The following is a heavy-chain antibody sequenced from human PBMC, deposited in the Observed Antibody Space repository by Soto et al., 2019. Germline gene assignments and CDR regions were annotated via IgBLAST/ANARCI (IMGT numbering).Heavy chain of an antibody. CDR1: GFTFSSYG. CDR3: AREFVYYYDSSGYYYQDSFDY. D-gene: IGHD3-22*01. J-gene: IGHJ4*02. CDR2: IWYDGSNK. V-gene: IGHV3-33*01. Sequence: GGSLRLSCAASGFTFSSYGMHWVRQAPGKGLEWVAVIWYDGSNKYYADSVKGRFTISRDNSKNTLYLQMNSLRAEDTAVYYCAREFVYYYDSSGYYYQDSFDYWGQGTLVTVSS.